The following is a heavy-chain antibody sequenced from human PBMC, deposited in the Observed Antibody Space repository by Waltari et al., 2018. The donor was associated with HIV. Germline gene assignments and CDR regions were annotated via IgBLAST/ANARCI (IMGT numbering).Heavy chain of an antibody. Sequence: QVQLVESGGGVVQPGRSLRLSCAASGFTFSSYGMHWVRQAPGKGLEWVAVISYDGSNKYYADSVKGRFTISRDNSKNTLYLQMNSLRAEDTAVYYCAKDMRAVAVMIDYWGQGTLVTVSS. CDR2: ISYDGSNK. CDR3: AKDMRAVAVMIDY. D-gene: IGHD6-19*01. V-gene: IGHV3-30*18. J-gene: IGHJ4*02. CDR1: GFTFSSYG.